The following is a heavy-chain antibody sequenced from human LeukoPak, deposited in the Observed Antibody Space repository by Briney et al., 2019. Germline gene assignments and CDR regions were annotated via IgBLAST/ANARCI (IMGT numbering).Heavy chain of an antibody. CDR2: IIPIFGTA. V-gene: IGHV1-69*13. Sequence: SVKVSCTASGGTFSSYAISWVRQAPGQGLEWMGGIIPIFGTANYAQKFQGRVTITADESTSTAYMELSSLRSEDTAVYYCARGTRVGNLEYYGMDVWGKGTTVTVSS. CDR3: ARGTRVGNLEYYGMDV. D-gene: IGHD3-16*01. J-gene: IGHJ6*04. CDR1: GGTFSSYA.